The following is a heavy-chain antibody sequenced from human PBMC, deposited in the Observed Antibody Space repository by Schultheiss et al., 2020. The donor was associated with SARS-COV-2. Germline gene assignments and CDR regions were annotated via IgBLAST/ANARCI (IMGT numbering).Heavy chain of an antibody. CDR1: GFTFSSYA. D-gene: IGHD1-1*01. Sequence: GGSLRLSCAASGFTFSSYAMSWVRQAPGKGLEWVSSISSSSSYIYYADSVKGRFTISRDNAKNSLYLQMNSLRAEDTAVYYCARDRSWNALSGGMDVWGQGTTVTVSS. V-gene: IGHV3-21*01. CDR2: ISSSSSYI. J-gene: IGHJ6*02. CDR3: ARDRSWNALSGGMDV.